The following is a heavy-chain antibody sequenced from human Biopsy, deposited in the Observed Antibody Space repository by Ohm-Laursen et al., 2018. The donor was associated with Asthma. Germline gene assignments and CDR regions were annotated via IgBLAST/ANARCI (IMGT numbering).Heavy chain of an antibody. V-gene: IGHV3-23*01. Sequence: LRLSCAASGFTFSTHHLSWVRQAPGKGLEWVSSINGGGDRTWYADSVKGRFTISRDNSKHTMYLHMNSLRGDDTAIYYCARVFESSEWGPFYHFGLDVWGQGTTVAVSS. CDR2: INGGGDRT. CDR3: ARVFESSEWGPFYHFGLDV. D-gene: IGHD6-25*01. J-gene: IGHJ6*02. CDR1: GFTFSTHH.